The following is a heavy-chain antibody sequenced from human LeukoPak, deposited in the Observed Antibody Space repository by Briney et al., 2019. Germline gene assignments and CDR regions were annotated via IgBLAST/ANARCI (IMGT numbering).Heavy chain of an antibody. V-gene: IGHV4-39*07. J-gene: IGHJ6*02. D-gene: IGHD1-1*01. CDR2: IYYSGST. CDR3: APTIRYGHYYYYHCMDV. Sequence: PSETLSLTCTVSGGSISSSSYYWGCIRQPPGKGLECIGSIYYSGSTYYNPSLKSRVTISVDTSKNQFSLKLSSVTAADTAVYYCAPTIRYGHYYYYHCMDVWGQGTTVTVSS. CDR1: GGSISSSSYY.